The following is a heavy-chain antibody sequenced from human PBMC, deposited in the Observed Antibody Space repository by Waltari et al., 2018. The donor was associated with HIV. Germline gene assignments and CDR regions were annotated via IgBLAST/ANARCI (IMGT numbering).Heavy chain of an antibody. CDR3: ARDRGGSPRNWFDP. J-gene: IGHJ5*02. CDR2: IIPILGIA. D-gene: IGHD1-26*01. CDR1: GGTFSSYT. V-gene: IGHV1-69*08. Sequence: QVQLVQSGAEVKKPGSSVKVSCKASGGTFSSYTISWVRQAPGQGLEWMGRIIPILGIANYAQKVQGRVTITADKSTSTAYMELSSLRSEDTAVYYCARDRGGSPRNWFDPWGQGTLVTVSS.